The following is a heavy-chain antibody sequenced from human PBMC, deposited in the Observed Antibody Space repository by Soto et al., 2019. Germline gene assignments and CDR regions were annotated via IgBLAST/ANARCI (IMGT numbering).Heavy chain of an antibody. CDR3: ARGFSSGSGWMSYFEF. Sequence: QVELQESGPRLVKSSGTLSLTCEVSSGSISTGNWWSWVRQPPGKGLEWIGEIYYTGATNYNPSLTSRVTMTIAKSKDQFSLILTSATAADTAVSYCARGFSSGSGWMSYFEFWGQGILVSVSS. D-gene: IGHD6-25*01. V-gene: IGHV4-4*02. CDR1: SGSISTGNW. CDR2: IYYTGAT. J-gene: IGHJ4*02.